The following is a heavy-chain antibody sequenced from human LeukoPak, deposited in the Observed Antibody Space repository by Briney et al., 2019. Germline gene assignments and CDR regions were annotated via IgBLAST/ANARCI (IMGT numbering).Heavy chain of an antibody. Sequence: SETLSLTCAVYGGSFSGYYWSWIRQPPGKGLEWIGEINHSGSTNYNPSLKSRVTISVDTSKNQFSLKLSSVTAADTAVYYCARGNFYYYYYYGMDVWGQGTTVIVSS. D-gene: IGHD1-1*01. CDR3: ARGNFYYYYYYGMDV. J-gene: IGHJ6*02. CDR1: GGSFSGYY. V-gene: IGHV4-34*01. CDR2: INHSGST.